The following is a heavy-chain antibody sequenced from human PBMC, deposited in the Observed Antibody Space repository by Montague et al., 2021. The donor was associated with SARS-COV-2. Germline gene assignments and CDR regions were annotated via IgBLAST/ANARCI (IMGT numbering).Heavy chain of an antibody. CDR3: ARHLNYRDYGGDDY. D-gene: IGHD4-17*01. CDR2: IYYSGGT. CDR1: GGSISSSSYS. V-gene: IGHV4-39*01. Sequence: SETLSLTCSVSGGSISSSSYSWGWIRQPPGKGLEWIGSIYYSGGTYSNSSLKSRVTISVDTSENQFSLKLSSVTAADTAVYYCARHLNYRDYGGDDYWGQGTLVTVSS. J-gene: IGHJ4*02.